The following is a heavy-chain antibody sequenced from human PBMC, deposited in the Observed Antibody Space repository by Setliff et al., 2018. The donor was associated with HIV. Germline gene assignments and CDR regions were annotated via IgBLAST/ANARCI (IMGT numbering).Heavy chain of an antibody. CDR3: ARRLWGAGGS. V-gene: IGHV3-74*01. CDR2: VNTDGSIK. CDR1: GFTFDWYW. J-gene: IGHJ5*02. Sequence: QPGGSLRLSCAASGFTFDWYWMHWVRQAPGEGLGWVSRVNTDGSIKTYADSVKDRLTISRDNARNSLFLQMSSLRAEDTAVYYCARRLWGAGGSWGQGMLVTVSS. D-gene: IGHD3-16*01.